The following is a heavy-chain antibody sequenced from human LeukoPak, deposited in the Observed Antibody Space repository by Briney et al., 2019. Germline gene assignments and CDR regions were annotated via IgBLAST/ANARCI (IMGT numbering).Heavy chain of an antibody. D-gene: IGHD3-10*01. CDR1: GFTFSSYA. CDR2: ISSHGGST. J-gene: IGHJ4*02. V-gene: IGHV3-64*01. CDR3: ARGTEDYYGSGLDY. Sequence: HPGGSLRLSCAASGFTFSSYAMHWVRQAPGMGLEYVSAISSHGGSTYYANSVKGRFTISRDNSRNTLYLQMGSLRAEDMAVYYCARGTEDYYGSGLDYWGQGTLLSVSS.